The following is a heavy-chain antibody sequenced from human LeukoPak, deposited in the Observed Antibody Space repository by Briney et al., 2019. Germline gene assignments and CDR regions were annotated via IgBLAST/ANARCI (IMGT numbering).Heavy chain of an antibody. CDR3: ASYTFGGVVVSDY. Sequence: PGGYLRLSCAASGFTFSSYSMNWVRQAPGKGLEWVSSISSSSSYIYYADSVKGRFTISRDNAKNSLYLQMNSLRAEDTAVYYCASYTFGGVVVSDYWGQGTLATLSS. J-gene: IGHJ4*02. CDR1: GFTFSSYS. D-gene: IGHD3-16*02. CDR2: ISSSSSYI. V-gene: IGHV3-21*01.